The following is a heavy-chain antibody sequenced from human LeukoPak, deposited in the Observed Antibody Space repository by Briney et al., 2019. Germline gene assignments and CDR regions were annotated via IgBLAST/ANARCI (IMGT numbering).Heavy chain of an antibody. CDR1: GGSISSYY. J-gene: IGHJ4*02. CDR2: IYYSGST. V-gene: IGHV4-59*01. D-gene: IGHD2-15*01. Sequence: SETLSLTCTVSGGSISSYYWSWIRQPPGKGLECIGYIYYSGSTNYNPSLKSRVTISVDTSKNQFSLKLSSVTAADTAVYYCARASTPKTGILGGYCSGGSCYAYFDYWGQGTLVTVSS. CDR3: ARASTPKTGILGGYCSGGSCYAYFDY.